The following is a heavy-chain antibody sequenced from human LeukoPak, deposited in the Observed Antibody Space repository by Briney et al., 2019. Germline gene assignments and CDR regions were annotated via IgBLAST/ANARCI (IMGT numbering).Heavy chain of an antibody. Sequence: ASVKVSCKASQYTFTDYAVHWVRQAPGQRLEWMGWINAGNGNTKYSQKFQGRVTITRDTSASTAYMELSSLRSEDTAVYYCARGYYDSSGYYLGYYGMDVWGQGTTVTVSS. J-gene: IGHJ6*02. CDR3: ARGYYDSSGYYLGYYGMDV. CDR1: QYTFTDYA. CDR2: INAGNGNT. V-gene: IGHV1-3*01. D-gene: IGHD3-22*01.